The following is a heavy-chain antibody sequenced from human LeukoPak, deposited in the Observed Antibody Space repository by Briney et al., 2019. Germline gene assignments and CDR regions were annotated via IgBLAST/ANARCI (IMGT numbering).Heavy chain of an antibody. D-gene: IGHD3-3*01. CDR1: GGSISSHY. CDR2: IYYSGST. CDR3: ARVRTVFGVVYYYMDV. V-gene: IGHV4-59*11. J-gene: IGHJ6*03. Sequence: SETLSLTCTVSGGSISSHYWSWIRQPPGKGREWIGYIYYSGSTNYNPSLKSRVTISVDTSKNQFSLKLSSVTAADTAVYYCARVRTVFGVVYYYMDVWGKGTTVTVSS.